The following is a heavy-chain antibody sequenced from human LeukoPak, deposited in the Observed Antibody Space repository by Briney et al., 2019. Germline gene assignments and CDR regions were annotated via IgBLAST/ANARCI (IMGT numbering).Heavy chain of an antibody. V-gene: IGHV4-59*12. J-gene: IGHJ4*02. CDR3: AREENYDFWSGYQPSGFDY. Sequence: TSETLSLTCTVSGGSISSYYWSWIRQPPGKGLEWIGYIYYSGSTNYNPSLKSRVTMSVDTSKNQFSLKLSSVTAADTAVYYCAREENYDFWSGYQPSGFDYWGQGTLVTVSS. CDR2: IYYSGST. D-gene: IGHD3-3*01. CDR1: GGSISSYY.